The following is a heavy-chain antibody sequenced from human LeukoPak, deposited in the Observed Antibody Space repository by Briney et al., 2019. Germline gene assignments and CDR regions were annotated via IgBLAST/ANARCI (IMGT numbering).Heavy chain of an antibody. J-gene: IGHJ4*02. CDR1: GGSISSCY. V-gene: IGHV4-59*12. Sequence: SETLSLTCTVSGGSISSCYWSWIRQPPGKGLEWIGYIYYSGSTNYKPSLKSRVTISMDTSRNQFSLELSSVTAADTAVYYCGGSAMITPWFFDYWGQGTLVTVSS. CDR3: GGSAMITPWFFDY. CDR2: IYYSGST. D-gene: IGHD5-18*01.